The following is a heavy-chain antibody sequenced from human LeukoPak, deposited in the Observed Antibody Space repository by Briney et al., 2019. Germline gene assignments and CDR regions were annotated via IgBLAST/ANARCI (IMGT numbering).Heavy chain of an antibody. Sequence: GRSLRLSCAASGFTFSDYAMHWVRQAPGKGLEWVAVISKDGSDKYYPGSVRGRFTISRDNSKNTIYLQLDSLRAEDTAIYYCTRDYWWNYDYWGQGTLVTVSS. D-gene: IGHD1-7*01. J-gene: IGHJ4*02. CDR3: TRDYWWNYDY. V-gene: IGHV3-30-3*01. CDR1: GFTFSDYA. CDR2: ISKDGSDK.